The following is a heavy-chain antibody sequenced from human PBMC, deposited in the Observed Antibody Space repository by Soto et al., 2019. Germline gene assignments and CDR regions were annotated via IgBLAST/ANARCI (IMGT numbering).Heavy chain of an antibody. V-gene: IGHV3-64*01. CDR3: ARDRCTKGVCYAPSDY. Sequence: EVLLVESGGRLVQPGGSVRLSCATSGFTFSTYAMHWVRQAPGKGLEYVSASSSNGRSTYYANSVRGRFTISQENCENTLYLQIDSLSAEDMAVSYCARDRCTKGVCYAPSDYWGQGTLVTFSS. J-gene: IGHJ4*02. CDR2: SSSNGRST. CDR1: GFTFSTYA. D-gene: IGHD2-8*01.